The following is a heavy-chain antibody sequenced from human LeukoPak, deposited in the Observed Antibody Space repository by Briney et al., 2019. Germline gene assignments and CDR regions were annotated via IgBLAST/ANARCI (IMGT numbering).Heavy chain of an antibody. J-gene: IGHJ4*02. Sequence: GASVKVSCKASGYTFTGFWIHWVQQAPGQGFEWMGWMNPNSGNTGYAQKFQGRVTMTRNTSISTAYMELSSLRSEDTAVYYCARGSWFGENFDYWGQGTLVTVSS. CDR3: ARGSWFGENFDY. V-gene: IGHV1-8*02. CDR2: MNPNSGNT. CDR1: GYTFTGFW. D-gene: IGHD3-10*01.